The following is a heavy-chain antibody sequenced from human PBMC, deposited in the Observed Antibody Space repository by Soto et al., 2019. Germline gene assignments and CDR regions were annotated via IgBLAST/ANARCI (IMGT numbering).Heavy chain of an antibody. CDR1: GYTFTSYG. CDR2: ISAYNGNT. V-gene: IGHV1-18*01. CDR3: AREGYCISSSCYASALDY. Sequence: ASVKVSCKASGYTFTSYGISWVRQAPGQGLEWMGRISAYNGNTNYAQKLQGRVTMTTDTSTSTAYMELRSLRSDDTAVYYCAREGYCISSSCYASALDYWGQGTLVTVSS. J-gene: IGHJ4*02. D-gene: IGHD2-2*01.